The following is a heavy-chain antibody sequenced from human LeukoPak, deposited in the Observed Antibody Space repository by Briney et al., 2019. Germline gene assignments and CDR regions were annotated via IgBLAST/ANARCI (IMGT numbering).Heavy chain of an antibody. D-gene: IGHD6-6*01. CDR1: GFTFSSYA. Sequence: TGGSLRLSCAASGFTFSSYAMSWVRQAPGKGLEWVSAIGGSGGSTYYADSVKGRFTISRDNSKNTLYLQMNSLRAEDTAVYYCAKDRRGAARPSDASDIWGQGTMVTVSS. J-gene: IGHJ3*02. V-gene: IGHV3-23*01. CDR3: AKDRRGAARPSDASDI. CDR2: IGGSGGST.